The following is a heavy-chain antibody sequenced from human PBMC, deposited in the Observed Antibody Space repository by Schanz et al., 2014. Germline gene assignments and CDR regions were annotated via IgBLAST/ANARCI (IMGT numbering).Heavy chain of an antibody. CDR1: GFTFSSYS. J-gene: IGHJ4*02. V-gene: IGHV3-48*04. CDR3: ASGVRIDY. Sequence: EVQLVESGGGLVQPGGSLRLSCSASGFTFSSYSMYWVRQAPGKGLEWVSHISGSSIHKNYADSVKGRFSISRDNGETSVYLQINSLRVEDTAVYYCASGVRIDYWGQGTLVTVSS. D-gene: IGHD3-3*01. CDR2: ISGSSIHK.